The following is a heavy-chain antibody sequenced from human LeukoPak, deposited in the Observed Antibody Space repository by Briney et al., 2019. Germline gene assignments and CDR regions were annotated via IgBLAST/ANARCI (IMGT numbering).Heavy chain of an antibody. V-gene: IGHV1-69*13. J-gene: IGHJ6*03. CDR1: GGTFSSYA. CDR2: IIPIFGTA. CDR3: ASTSGRRAYYYYYMDV. Sequence: SVKVSCKASGGTFSSYAISWVRQAPGQGLEWMGGIIPIFGTANYAQKFQGRVTITADESTSTAYMELSSLRSEDTAVYYCASTSGRRAYYYYYMDVWGKGTTVTISS. D-gene: IGHD3-10*01.